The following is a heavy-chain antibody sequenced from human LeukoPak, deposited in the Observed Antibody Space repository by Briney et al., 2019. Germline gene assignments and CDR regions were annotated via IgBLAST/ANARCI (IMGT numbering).Heavy chain of an antibody. CDR3: ARERGDLGILTGYPYYYGMDV. V-gene: IGHV1-69*04. CDR2: IIPILGIA. J-gene: IGHJ6*02. Sequence: GASVKVSCKASGGTFSSYAISWVRQAPGQGLEWMGRIIPILGIANYAQKFQGRVTITADKSTSTAYMELSSLRSEDTAVYYCARERGDLGILTGYPYYYGMDVWGQGTTVTVSS. CDR1: GGTFSSYA. D-gene: IGHD3-9*01.